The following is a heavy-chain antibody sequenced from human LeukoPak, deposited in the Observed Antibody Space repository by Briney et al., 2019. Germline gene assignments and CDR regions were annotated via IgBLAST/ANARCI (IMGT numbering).Heavy chain of an antibody. V-gene: IGHV3-23*01. D-gene: IGHD1-14*01. CDR2: ISGSGGTT. J-gene: IGHJ6*02. CDR3: AKVSGGGLYYDGMDV. CDR1: GSTFNNYA. Sequence: TGGSLRLSCAASGSTFNNYAMNWVRQAPGKGLEWVSVISGSGGTTYYADSVKGRFTISRDSSKNTLYLQMNSLRAEDTAVYYCAKVSGGGLYYDGMDVWGQGTTVTVSS.